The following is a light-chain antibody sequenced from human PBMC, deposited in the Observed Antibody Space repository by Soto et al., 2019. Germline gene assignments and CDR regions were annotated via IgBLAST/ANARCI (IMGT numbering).Light chain of an antibody. CDR3: QKYNSAPFT. CDR1: QGIGNF. J-gene: IGKJ3*01. CDR2: AAS. V-gene: IGKV1-27*01. Sequence: DIQMTQSPSSLSASVGDRVTITCRASQGIGNFLAWYQQKPGKVPKLLIYAASTLQSAVPSRFSGSGSGTDFTLTISSLKSEDVSTYYYQKYNSAPFTFGPGTKVDIK.